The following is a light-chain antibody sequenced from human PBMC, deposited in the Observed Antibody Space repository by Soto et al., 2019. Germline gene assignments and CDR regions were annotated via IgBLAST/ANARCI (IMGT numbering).Light chain of an antibody. V-gene: IGLV2-14*01. CDR3: SSYTSSTTWV. J-gene: IGLJ3*02. CDR1: ANDIGNYNY. Sequence: QSALTQPASVSGSPGQSITISCTGTANDIGNYNYVSWYQQHPGKAPKLMIYGVSNRPSGVSNRFSGSKSGNAASLTISGLQAEDEADYYCSSYTSSTTWVFGGGTKLTVL. CDR2: GVS.